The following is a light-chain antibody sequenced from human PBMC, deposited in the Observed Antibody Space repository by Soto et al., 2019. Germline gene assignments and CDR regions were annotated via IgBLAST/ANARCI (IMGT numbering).Light chain of an antibody. Sequence: QSVLTQPASVSGSPGQSITISCTGTSSDVGGYNYVSWYQQHPGKAPKLMIYEVSNRPSGVSNRFSGSKFGNTASLTISGLQAEDEADYYCSSFRSGSTLFGTGTKLTVL. CDR1: SSDVGGYNY. CDR3: SSFRSGSTL. J-gene: IGLJ1*01. CDR2: EVS. V-gene: IGLV2-14*01.